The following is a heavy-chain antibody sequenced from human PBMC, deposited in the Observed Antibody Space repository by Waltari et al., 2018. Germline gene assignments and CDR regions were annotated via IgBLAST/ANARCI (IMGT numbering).Heavy chain of an antibody. V-gene: IGHV3-48*01. Sequence: EVQLVESGGGLVQPGGSLRLSCAASGFTFSSYSMNWVRQAPGKGLEWVSYISSSSSTIYYADSVKGRFTISRDNAKNSLYLQMNSLRAEDMAVYYCARGRIAARLGLNYWGQGTLVTVSS. CDR2: ISSSSSTI. D-gene: IGHD6-6*01. CDR3: ARGRIAARLGLNY. CDR1: GFTFSSYS. J-gene: IGHJ4*02.